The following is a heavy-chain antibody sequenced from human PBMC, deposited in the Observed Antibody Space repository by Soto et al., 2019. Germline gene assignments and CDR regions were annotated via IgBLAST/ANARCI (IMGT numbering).Heavy chain of an antibody. CDR2: ISYDGSNK. Sequence: GGSLRLSCAASGFTFSSYGMHWVRQAPGKGLEWVAVISYDGSNKYYADSVKGRFTISRDNSKNTLYLQMNSLRAEDTAVYYCAKAGRGGSGSYSFDYWGQGTLVTVSS. J-gene: IGHJ4*02. CDR3: AKAGRGGSGSYSFDY. D-gene: IGHD3-10*01. CDR1: GFTFSSYG. V-gene: IGHV3-30*18.